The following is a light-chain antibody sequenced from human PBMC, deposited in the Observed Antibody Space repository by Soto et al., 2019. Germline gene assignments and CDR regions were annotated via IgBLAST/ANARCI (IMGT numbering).Light chain of an antibody. CDR1: SSDVGGYNY. CDR2: EVT. CDR3: SSYTSSGTWV. V-gene: IGLV2-14*01. Sequence: QSALTQPASVSGSPRQSITISCTGTSSDVGGYNYVSWYQEHPGKAPKLMIYEVTNRPSGVSNRFSGSKSGNTASLTISGLQAEDEADYYCSSYTSSGTWVFGGGTKLTVL. J-gene: IGLJ3*02.